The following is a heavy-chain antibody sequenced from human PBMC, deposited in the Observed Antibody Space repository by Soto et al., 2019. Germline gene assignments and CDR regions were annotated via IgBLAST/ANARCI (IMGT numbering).Heavy chain of an antibody. CDR3: ARDGLGYCSSTSCSYYYGMDV. D-gene: IGHD2-2*01. CDR1: GYTFTGYY. Sequence: ASVKVSCKASGYTFTGYYMHWVRQAPGQGLEWMGWINPNSGGTNYAQKFQGWVTMTRDTSISTAYMELSRLRSDNTAVYYCARDGLGYCSSTSCSYYYGMDVWGQGTTVTVSS. V-gene: IGHV1-2*04. J-gene: IGHJ6*02. CDR2: INPNSGGT.